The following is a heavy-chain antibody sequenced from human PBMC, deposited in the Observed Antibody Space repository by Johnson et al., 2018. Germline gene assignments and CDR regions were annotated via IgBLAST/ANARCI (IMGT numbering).Heavy chain of an antibody. CDR1: GFTFSNSA. J-gene: IGHJ3*01. Sequence: QLVESGPEVKKAGTSVKVSCKASGFTFSNSAVQWVRQARGQRLEWIGWIVVGSGNTNSEQEFQEIVTITRDMSTSTAYMELSSLRSEDTAVYYCAADRAELVKDAFDLWGQGTMVTVSS. V-gene: IGHV1-58*01. CDR3: AADRAELVKDAFDL. D-gene: IGHD3-9*01. CDR2: IVVGSGNT.